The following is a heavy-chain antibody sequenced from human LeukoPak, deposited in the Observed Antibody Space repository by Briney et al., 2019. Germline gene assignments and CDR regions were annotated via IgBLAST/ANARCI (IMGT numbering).Heavy chain of an antibody. D-gene: IGHD2-2*01. V-gene: IGHV4-31*03. CDR3: AREGGAVPAAPSFDP. Sequence: SETLSLTCTVSGGSISSGGYYWSWIRQHPGKGLEWIGYIYYSGSTYYNPSFKSRVTISVDTSKNQFSLKLSSVTAADTAVYYCAREGGAVPAAPSFDPWGQGTLVTVSS. CDR1: GGSISSGGYY. CDR2: IYYSGST. J-gene: IGHJ5*02.